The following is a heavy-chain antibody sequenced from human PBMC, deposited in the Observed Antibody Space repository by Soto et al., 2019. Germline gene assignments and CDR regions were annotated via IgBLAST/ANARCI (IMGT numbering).Heavy chain of an antibody. V-gene: IGHV1-18*04. D-gene: IGHD4-17*01. Sequence: EASVKVSCKASGYTFTSYGISWVRQAPGQGLEWMGWISAYNGNTNYAQKLQGRVTMTTDTSTSTAYMELRSLRSDDTAVYYCARDYTDYGDYGDAFDIWGQGTMVTVSS. CDR2: ISAYNGNT. J-gene: IGHJ3*02. CDR3: ARDYTDYGDYGDAFDI. CDR1: GYTFTSYG.